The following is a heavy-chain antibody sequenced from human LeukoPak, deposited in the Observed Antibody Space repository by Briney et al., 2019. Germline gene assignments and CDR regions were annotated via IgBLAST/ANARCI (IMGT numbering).Heavy chain of an antibody. CDR3: ARRPVSSLYYFDY. V-gene: IGHV3-23*01. Sequence: GGSLRLSCAASGFTFSCYAMSWVRQAPGKGLEWVSAISGSGGSTYYADSVKGRFTISRDNSKNTLYLQMGSLRAEDMAVYYCARRPVSSLYYFDYWGQGALVTVSS. D-gene: IGHD2/OR15-2a*01. CDR1: GFTFSCYA. J-gene: IGHJ4*02. CDR2: ISGSGGST.